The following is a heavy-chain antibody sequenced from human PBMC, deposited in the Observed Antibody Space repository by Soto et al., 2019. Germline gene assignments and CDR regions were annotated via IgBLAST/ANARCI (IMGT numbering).Heavy chain of an antibody. J-gene: IGHJ6*04. D-gene: IGHD1-26*01. CDR3: ARRSGGSYYYYGMDV. CDR1: GYSFTSYW. V-gene: IGHV5-51*01. Sequence: GESLKISCKGSGYSFTSYWIGWVRQMPGKGLEWMGIIYPGDSDTRYSPSFQGQVTISADKSISTAYLQWSSLKASDTAMYYGARRSGGSYYYYGMDVWGKVTTVTVSS. CDR2: IYPGDSDT.